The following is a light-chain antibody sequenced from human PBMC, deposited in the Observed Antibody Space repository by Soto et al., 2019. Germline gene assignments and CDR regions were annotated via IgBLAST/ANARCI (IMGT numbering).Light chain of an antibody. CDR2: GAS. V-gene: IGKV3-15*01. CDR3: QQYNNWPRT. J-gene: IGKJ1*01. Sequence: EIVMTQSPATLSVSPGERATLSFRASQSVSINLAWYQQKPGQAPRLLIYGASSRATGIPARFSGSGSGTEFTLTISSLQSEDSAVYFCQQYNNWPRTFGRGTKVDIK. CDR1: QSVSIN.